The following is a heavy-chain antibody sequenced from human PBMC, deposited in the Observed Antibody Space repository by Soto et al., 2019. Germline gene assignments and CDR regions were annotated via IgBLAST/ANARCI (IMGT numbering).Heavy chain of an antibody. CDR2: IYYSGST. J-gene: IGHJ5*02. V-gene: IGHV4-31*03. Sequence: QVQLQESGPGLVKPSQTLSLTCTVSGGSISSGGYYWSWIRQHPGKGLEWIGYIYYSGSTYYNPSLKSRVTLSVDTSKNQFSLKLSSVTAADTAVYYCARCLVPAAHNWFDPWGQGTLVTVSS. D-gene: IGHD2-2*01. CDR1: GGSISSGGYY. CDR3: ARCLVPAAHNWFDP.